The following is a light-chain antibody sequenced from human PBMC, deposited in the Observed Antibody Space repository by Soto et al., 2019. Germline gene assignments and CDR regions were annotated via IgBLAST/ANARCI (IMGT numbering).Light chain of an antibody. V-gene: IGLV4-69*01. Sequence: QPVLTQSPYASASLGASVKLTCTLSSGHSSYAIAWHQQQPEKGPRYLMKLNSDGSHSKGDGIPDRFSGSSSGAERYLTISSLQSEDEADYYCQTCGTGIRVFGGGTQLTVL. CDR3: QTCGTGIRV. CDR1: SGHSSYA. CDR2: LNSDGSH. J-gene: IGLJ2*01.